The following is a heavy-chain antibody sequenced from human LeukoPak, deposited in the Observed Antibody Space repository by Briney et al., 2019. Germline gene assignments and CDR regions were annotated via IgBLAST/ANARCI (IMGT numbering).Heavy chain of an antibody. CDR2: ISGSGGST. J-gene: IGHJ4*02. CDR3: ARAGAYYYDSSGYYSGY. D-gene: IGHD3-22*01. V-gene: IGHV3-23*01. CDR1: GFTFSSYA. Sequence: GGSLRLSCAASGFTFSSYAMSWVRQAPGKGLEWVSAISGSGGSTYYADSVKGRFTISRDNAKNTLYLQMNSLRAEDTAVYYCARAGAYYYDSSGYYSGYWGQGTLVTVSS.